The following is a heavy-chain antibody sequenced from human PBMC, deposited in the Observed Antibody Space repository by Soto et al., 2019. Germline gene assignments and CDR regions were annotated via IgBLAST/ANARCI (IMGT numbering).Heavy chain of an antibody. J-gene: IGHJ4*02. CDR3: ARDYYDYVWGSYRYDY. CDR2: IIPIFGTA. D-gene: IGHD3-16*02. Sequence: QVQLVQSGAEVKKPGSSVKVSCKASGGTFSSYAISWVRQAPGQGLEWMGGIIPIFGTANYAQKFQGRVTITADESTSTAYMELSRLRSDDTAVYYCARDYYDYVWGSYRYDYWGQGTLVTVSS. V-gene: IGHV1-69*01. CDR1: GGTFSSYA.